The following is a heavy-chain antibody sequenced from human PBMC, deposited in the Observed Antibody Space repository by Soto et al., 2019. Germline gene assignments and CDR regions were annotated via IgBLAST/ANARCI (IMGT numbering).Heavy chain of an antibody. V-gene: IGHV3-48*01. D-gene: IGHD3-3*01. Sequence: GGSLRLSCAASGFTFSSYSMNWVRQAPGKGLEWVSYISSSSSTIYYADSVKGRFTISRDNAKNSLYLQMNSLRAEDTAVYYCARDYYDFWSGSNYYYYYMDVWGKGTTVTVSS. J-gene: IGHJ6*03. CDR2: ISSSSSTI. CDR1: GFTFSSYS. CDR3: ARDYYDFWSGSNYYYYYMDV.